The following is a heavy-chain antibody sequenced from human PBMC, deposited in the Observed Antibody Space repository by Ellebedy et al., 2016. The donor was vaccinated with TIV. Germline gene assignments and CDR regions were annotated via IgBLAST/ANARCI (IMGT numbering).Heavy chain of an antibody. CDR2: ISDDGEDK. V-gene: IGHV3-30*18. CDR3: AKVLSAVYYYGMDV. J-gene: IGHJ6*02. Sequence: GESLKISXAASRFMVRPYAIHWVRQAPGKGLEWVAVISDDGEDKDYADSVKGRFTISRDNSKIRVYLQMNSLRAEDTAVYYCAKVLSAVYYYGMDVWGQGTTVTVSS. CDR1: RFMVRPYA. D-gene: IGHD4/OR15-4a*01.